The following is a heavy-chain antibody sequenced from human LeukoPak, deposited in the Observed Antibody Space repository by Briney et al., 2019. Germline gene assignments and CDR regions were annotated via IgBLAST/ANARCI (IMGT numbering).Heavy chain of an antibody. CDR2: IYTSGST. CDR1: GVSVSSDTYY. CDR3: ARMAYYYDSDGYSQLDY. Sequence: PSETLSLTCTVSGVSVSSDTYYWTWIRQPPGKGLEWIGNIYTSGSTNYSPSLKSRLTISLDTSKNQFSLKLSSVTAADTAVYYCARMAYYYDSDGYSQLDYWGQGTLVTVSS. J-gene: IGHJ4*02. V-gene: IGHV4-61*01. D-gene: IGHD3-22*01.